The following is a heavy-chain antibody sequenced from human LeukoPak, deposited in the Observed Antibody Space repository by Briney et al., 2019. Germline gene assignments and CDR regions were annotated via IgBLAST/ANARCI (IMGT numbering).Heavy chain of an antibody. CDR3: TTFGYNAYFDY. J-gene: IGHJ4*02. Sequence: GGSLRLSCAASRFTFSNAWMSWVRQAPGKGLEWVGRIKSKTDGGTTDYTAPVKGRFTISRDDSRNTLYLQMNSLQTEDTAVYYCTTFGYNAYFDYWGQGTLVTVSS. CDR1: RFTFSNAW. D-gene: IGHD5-24*01. CDR2: IKSKTDGGTT. V-gene: IGHV3-15*01.